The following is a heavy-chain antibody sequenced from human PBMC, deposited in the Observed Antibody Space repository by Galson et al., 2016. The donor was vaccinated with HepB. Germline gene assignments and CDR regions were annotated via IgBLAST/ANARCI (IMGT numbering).Heavy chain of an antibody. CDR1: RFTFSIYW. Sequence: SLRLSCAASRFTFSIYWMHWVRQAPGKGLEWVSRIRGDGSSSGYADSVMGRFTVSRDNAKNTLYLQVNGLSVEDTAVYYCARARFCSSTSCHWGFGIYDMDVWGQGTTVTVSS. J-gene: IGHJ6*02. D-gene: IGHD2-2*01. V-gene: IGHV3-74*01. CDR2: IRGDGSSS. CDR3: ARARFCSSTSCHWGFGIYDMDV.